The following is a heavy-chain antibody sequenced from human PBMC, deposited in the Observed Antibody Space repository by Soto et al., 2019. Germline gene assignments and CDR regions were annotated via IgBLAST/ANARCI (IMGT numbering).Heavy chain of an antibody. CDR2: ISSSSSTI. CDR1: GFTFSSYS. J-gene: IGHJ5*02. V-gene: IGHV3-48*02. D-gene: IGHD1-26*01. CDR3: AREGGSLNWFDP. Sequence: EVQLVESGGGLVQPGGSLRLSCTASGFTFSSYSMNWVRQAPGKGLEWVSYISSSSSTIYYADSVKGRFTISRDNAKNSLYLKMNSLRDEDTAVYYCAREGGSLNWFDPWGQGTLVTVSS.